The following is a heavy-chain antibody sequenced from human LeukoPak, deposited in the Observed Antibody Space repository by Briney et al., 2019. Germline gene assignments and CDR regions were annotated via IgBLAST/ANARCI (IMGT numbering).Heavy chain of an antibody. J-gene: IGHJ4*02. CDR2: ISSSSSYI. CDR1: GFTFSSYS. Sequence: KTGGSLRLSCAASGFTFSSYSMNWVRQAPGKGLEWVSSISSSSSYIYYADSVKGRFTISRDNAKNSLYLQMNSLRAEDTAVYHCARRRIGRSTSGYYFDYWGQGSLLTVSS. D-gene: IGHD2-15*01. CDR3: ARRRIGRSTSGYYFDY. V-gene: IGHV3-21*01.